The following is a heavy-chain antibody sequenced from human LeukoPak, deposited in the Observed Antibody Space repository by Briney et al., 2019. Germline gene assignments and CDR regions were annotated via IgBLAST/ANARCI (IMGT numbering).Heavy chain of an antibody. V-gene: IGHV1-69*04. CDR3: ARDGSYGMDV. CDR2: IIPIYGIP. J-gene: IGHJ6*02. CDR1: GGSFSSNA. D-gene: IGHD1-26*01. Sequence: GASVKVSCQASGGSFSSNAFNWVRQAPGQGLEWMGRIIPIYGIPNYAQKFQGRVTITADKSTSTAYMELSSLRSEDTAIYFCARDGSYGMDVWGQGTTVIVSS.